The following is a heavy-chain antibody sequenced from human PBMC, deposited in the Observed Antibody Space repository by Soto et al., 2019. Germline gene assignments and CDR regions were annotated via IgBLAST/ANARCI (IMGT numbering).Heavy chain of an antibody. D-gene: IGHD5-18*01. J-gene: IGHJ4*02. V-gene: IGHV3-23*01. CDR1: GFTFSSYA. CDR2: ISSSGGST. CDR3: AKGLGYTAMATLFDY. Sequence: EVQLLESGGGLVQPGGSLRLSCAASGFTFSSYAMSWVRQAPGKGLEWVSAISSSGGSTYYADSVKGRFTISRDNSKNTLYLQMNSLRAEDKSVYYCAKGLGYTAMATLFDYWGQGTLVTVSS.